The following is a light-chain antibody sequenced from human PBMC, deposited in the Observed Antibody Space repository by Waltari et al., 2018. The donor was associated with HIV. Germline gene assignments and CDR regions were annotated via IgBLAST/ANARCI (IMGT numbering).Light chain of an antibody. CDR2: GAS. V-gene: IGKV3-15*01. CDR1: ESVSSN. CDR3: QQYINWPPMYT. Sequence: EIVMTQSPATLSVSPGERATLSCRASESVSSNLAWYQQKPGQAPRLLIYGASTRATGIPARFSGSGSGTEFTLTINNLLSEDFAVYYCQQYINWPPMYTFGQGTNLEIK. J-gene: IGKJ2*01.